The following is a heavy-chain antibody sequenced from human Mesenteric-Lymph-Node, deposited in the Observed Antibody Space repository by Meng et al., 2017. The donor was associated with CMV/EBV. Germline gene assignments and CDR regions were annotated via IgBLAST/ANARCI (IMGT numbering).Heavy chain of an antibody. CDR2: ISSSGGGT. V-gene: IGHV3-23*01. CDR1: GFSFSSYA. CDR3: AKGGAVGAMFFNY. D-gene: IGHD1-26*01. J-gene: IGHJ4*02. Sequence: AASGFSFSSYAMNWVRQTPGKGLEWVSAISSSGGGTYYADSVKGRITIARDNSKNTLFLQMNSLRAEDTAIYYCAKGGAVGAMFFNYWGQGTLVTVSS.